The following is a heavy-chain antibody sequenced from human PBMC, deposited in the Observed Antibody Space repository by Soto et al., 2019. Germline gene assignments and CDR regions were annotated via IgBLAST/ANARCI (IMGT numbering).Heavy chain of an antibody. CDR1: GGSFSVYD. J-gene: IGHJ4*02. V-gene: IGHV4-34*01. CDR3: ARGAGYDRILSPRQGLRATNY. CDR2: INHSGST. D-gene: IGHD2-15*01. Sequence: GTLWLSGVVHGGSFSVYDWSWVRQPAGKGRGWVGEINHSGSTNYNPSLTSRATISVDTSTNQFSLKLSSVTAADTAVYYCARGAGYDRILSPRQGLRATNYWGQGTLVTVSS.